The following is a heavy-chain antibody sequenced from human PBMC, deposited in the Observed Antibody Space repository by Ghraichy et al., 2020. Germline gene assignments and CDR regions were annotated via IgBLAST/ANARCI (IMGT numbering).Heavy chain of an antibody. CDR1: GGSISSYY. Sequence: ETLSLTCTVSGGSISSYYWSWIRQPPGKGLEWIGYIYYSGSTNYNPSLKSRVTISVDTSKNQFSLKLSSVTAADTAVYYCARSTGGGYIWGSYRQFDYWGQGTLVTVSS. CDR2: IYYSGST. J-gene: IGHJ4*02. CDR3: ARSTGGGYIWGSYRQFDY. V-gene: IGHV4-59*01. D-gene: IGHD3-16*02.